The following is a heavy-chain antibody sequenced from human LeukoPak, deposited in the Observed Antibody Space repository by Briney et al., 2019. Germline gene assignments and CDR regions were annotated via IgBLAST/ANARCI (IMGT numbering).Heavy chain of an antibody. Sequence: SETLSLTCAVYGGSFSGYYWSWIRQPPGKGLEWIGEINHSGSTNYNPSLKSRVTMSVDTSKNQFSLKLSSVTAADTAVYFCARGPYSYDSSGAFDIWGQGTMVTVSS. CDR2: INHSGST. CDR3: ARGPYSYDSSGAFDI. D-gene: IGHD3-22*01. CDR1: GGSFSGYY. J-gene: IGHJ3*02. V-gene: IGHV4-34*01.